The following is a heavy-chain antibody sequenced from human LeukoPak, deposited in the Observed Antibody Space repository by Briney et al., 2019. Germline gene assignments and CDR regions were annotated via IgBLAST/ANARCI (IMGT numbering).Heavy chain of an antibody. Sequence: GASVKVSCKASGYTFTGYYMHWVRQAPGQGLEWMGWINPNSGGTNYAQKFQGRVTMTRDTSICTDYMELSRLRSDDTAVYYCARSPSWSSSWYDYWGQGTLVTVSS. CDR2: INPNSGGT. J-gene: IGHJ4*02. CDR1: GYTFTGYY. V-gene: IGHV1-2*02. D-gene: IGHD6-13*01. CDR3: ARSPSWSSSWYDY.